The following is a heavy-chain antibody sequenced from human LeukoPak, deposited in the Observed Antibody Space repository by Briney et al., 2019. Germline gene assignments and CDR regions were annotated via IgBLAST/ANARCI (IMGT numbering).Heavy chain of an antibody. J-gene: IGHJ3*02. D-gene: IGHD3-10*01. CDR3: AKVFYDSARGAFNI. CDR1: GFTFDDYA. V-gene: IGHV3-9*01. Sequence: PGGSLRLSCAASGFTFDDYAMHWVRQAPGKGLEWVSGISWNSGSIGYADSVKGRFTISRDNAKNSLYLQMNSLRAEDTAVYYCAKVFYDSARGAFNIWGQGTMVTVSS. CDR2: ISWNSGSI.